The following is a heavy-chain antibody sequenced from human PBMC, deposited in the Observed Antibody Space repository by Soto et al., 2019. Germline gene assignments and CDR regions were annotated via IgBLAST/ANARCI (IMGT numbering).Heavy chain of an antibody. Sequence: GGSLRLSCAGSGFTFNNYSINWVRQAPGKGLEWVSSISSNSNYKYYTASVKGRFTISRDYVNNSVFLQMDSLKSEDTAVYYCARFAEKGYSYGPYYFDLWGQGSLVTVSS. D-gene: IGHD5-18*01. V-gene: IGHV3-21*01. CDR2: ISSNSNYK. CDR3: ARFAEKGYSYGPYYFDL. CDR1: GFTFNNYS. J-gene: IGHJ4*02.